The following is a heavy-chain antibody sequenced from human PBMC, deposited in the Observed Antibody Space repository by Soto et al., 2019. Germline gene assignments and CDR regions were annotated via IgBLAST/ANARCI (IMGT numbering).Heavy chain of an antibody. J-gene: IGHJ4*02. CDR3: ARDRNRYDY. CDR1: GFTFSTYS. CDR2: ISTSSSTI. D-gene: IGHD1-1*01. V-gene: IGHV3-48*01. Sequence: EVQLVESGGGLVQPGGSLRLSCAASGFTFSTYSMNWVRQAPGKGLEWLSYISTSSSTIYYADSVKGRFTISRDNAKNSLYLQMNSLRAEDTAVYYCARDRNRYDYWGQGTLVNVSS.